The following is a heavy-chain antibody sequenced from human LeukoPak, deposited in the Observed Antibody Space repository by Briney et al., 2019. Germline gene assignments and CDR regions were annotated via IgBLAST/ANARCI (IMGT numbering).Heavy chain of an antibody. Sequence: TLSLTCTVSGGSISSYYWSWIRQPPGKGLEWVGHIYYLGSTNYNPSLKSRVTISIDTSKNYFSLKLNSVIAADTAVYYCARDRPGSYWYFDLWGRGTLVTVSS. J-gene: IGHJ2*01. V-gene: IGHV4-59*01. CDR3: ARDRPGSYWYFDL. CDR1: GGSISSYY. D-gene: IGHD3-10*01. CDR2: IYYLGST.